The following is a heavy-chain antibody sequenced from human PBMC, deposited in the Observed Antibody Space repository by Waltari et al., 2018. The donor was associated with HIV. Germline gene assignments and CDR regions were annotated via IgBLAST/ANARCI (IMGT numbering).Heavy chain of an antibody. J-gene: IGHJ4*02. CDR2: ISSSSSYI. Sequence: EVQLVESGGGLVKPGGSLRLSCAGSGFTLRSYSTTWVRQAPGKGLEWVSSISSSSSYIYYADSVKGRFTISRDNAKNSLYLQMNSLRAEDTAVYYCARVDYYHSTKSRYFDSWGQGTLVTVSS. CDR1: GFTLRSYS. D-gene: IGHD3-22*01. V-gene: IGHV3-21*01. CDR3: ARVDYYHSTKSRYFDS.